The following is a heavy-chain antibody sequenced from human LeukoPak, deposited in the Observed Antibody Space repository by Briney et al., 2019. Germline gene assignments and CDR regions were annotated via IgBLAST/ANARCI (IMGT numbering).Heavy chain of an antibody. V-gene: IGHV3-73*01. CDR1: GFTFSGSG. D-gene: IGHD4/OR15-4a*01. CDR2: IRSKSNSYAT. J-gene: IGHJ6*03. CDR3: TIKTVVPTGYMDV. Sequence: PGGSLRLSCAASGFTFSGSGMHWVRQASGKGLEWVGRIRSKSNSYATTYAASVKGRFTISRDDSKNTAYLQMNSLKTEDTAVYYCTIKTVVPTGYMDVWGKGTTVTVSS.